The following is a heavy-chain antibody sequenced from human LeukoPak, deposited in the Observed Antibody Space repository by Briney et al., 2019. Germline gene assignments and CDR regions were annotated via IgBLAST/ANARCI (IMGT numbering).Heavy chain of an antibody. CDR1: GFIFNDYG. CDR2: ISWNSGSI. D-gene: IGHD3-3*01. CDR3: ASDFWSGPDHLDY. J-gene: IGHJ4*02. V-gene: IGHV3-9*01. Sequence: GGSLRLSCAGSGFIFNDYGMHWVRQAPGKGLEWVSGISWNSGSIGYADSVKGRFTISRDNAKNSLYLQMNSLRAEDTAVYYCASDFWSGPDHLDYWGQGTLVTVSS.